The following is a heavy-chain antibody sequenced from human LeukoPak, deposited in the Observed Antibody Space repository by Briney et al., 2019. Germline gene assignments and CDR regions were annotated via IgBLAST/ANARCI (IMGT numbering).Heavy chain of an antibody. CDR3: ARLGGPSHRDTAMPYEGFDP. D-gene: IGHD5-18*01. Sequence: ASVKVSCKASGGTFSSYAISWVRQAPGQGLEWMGRIIPIFGTANYAQKFQGRVTITTDESTSTAYMELSSLRSEDTAVYYCARLGGPSHRDTAMPYEGFDPWGQGTLVTVSS. CDR1: GGTFSSYA. J-gene: IGHJ5*02. V-gene: IGHV1-69*05. CDR2: IIPIFGTA.